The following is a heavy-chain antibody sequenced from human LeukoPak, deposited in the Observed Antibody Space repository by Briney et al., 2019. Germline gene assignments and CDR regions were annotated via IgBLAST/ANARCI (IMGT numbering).Heavy chain of an antibody. Sequence: GGSLRLSCAASGFTVSRNYMSWVRQAPGKGLEWVSVIYSSGMTYYADSVKGRFTISRDNSKNTLYLHMNSLRAEDTAVYYCARDLYGLSHDYWGQGTLVTVSS. CDR1: GFTVSRNY. CDR3: ARDLYGLSHDY. D-gene: IGHD4-17*01. V-gene: IGHV3-53*01. J-gene: IGHJ4*02. CDR2: IYSSGMT.